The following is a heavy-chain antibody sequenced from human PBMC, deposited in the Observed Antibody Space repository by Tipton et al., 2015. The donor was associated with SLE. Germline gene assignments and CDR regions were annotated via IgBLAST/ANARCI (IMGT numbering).Heavy chain of an antibody. D-gene: IGHD2-21*01. V-gene: IGHV5-51*03. J-gene: IGHJ3*02. CDR1: ESTFASHW. CDR2: IYPGDSDT. CDR3: ARRALNSHGFHI. Sequence: QSGPEVKKPGESLKISCESFESTFASHWIAWVRQMPGKGLEWMGIIYPGDSDTRYSPSFQGLVTISADKSINTAYVQWTSLKASDCATYCCARRALNSHGFHIWGQGTMVTVSS.